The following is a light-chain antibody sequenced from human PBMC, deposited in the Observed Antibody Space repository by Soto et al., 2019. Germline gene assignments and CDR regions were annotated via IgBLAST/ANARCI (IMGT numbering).Light chain of an antibody. V-gene: IGKV3-15*01. CDR1: ESVSNN. J-gene: IGKJ1*01. CDR2: GAS. Sequence: EIVMTQSPATLSVSPGERATLSCRASESVSNNLAWYQQKPGQAPRLLIYGASTRATGIPDRFGGSGSGTEFTLTISSLQSEDFAVYYCQQYNNWLWTFGLGTKVEIK. CDR3: QQYNNWLWT.